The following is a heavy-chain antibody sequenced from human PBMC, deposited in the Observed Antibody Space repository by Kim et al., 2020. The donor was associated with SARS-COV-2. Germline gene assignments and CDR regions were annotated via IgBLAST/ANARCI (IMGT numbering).Heavy chain of an antibody. D-gene: IGHD3-10*01. CDR2: IYYSGST. Sequence: SETLSLTCTVSGGSISSGGYYWSWIRQHPGKGLEWIGYIYYSGSTYYNPSLKSRVTISVDTSKNQFSLKLSSVTAADTAVYYCARDPAITMVRGEGAFDMWGQGTMVTVSS. CDR3: ARDPAITMVRGEGAFDM. V-gene: IGHV4-31*03. CDR1: GGSISSGGYY. J-gene: IGHJ3*02.